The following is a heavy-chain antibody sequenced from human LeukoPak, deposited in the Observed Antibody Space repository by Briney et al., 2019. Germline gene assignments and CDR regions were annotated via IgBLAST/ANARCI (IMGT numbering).Heavy chain of an antibody. CDR1: GFTFSDYS. CDR2: IGSSSTAI. Sequence: RPGGSLRLSCAASGFTFSDYSMKWVRQAPGKGLEWVSYIGSSSTAIFYADSVKGRFTISRDNAKNSLFLQMNGLRDEDTALYYCARERVIAAAGDGFDSWGRGTLVTVSS. J-gene: IGHJ4*02. V-gene: IGHV3-48*02. CDR3: ARERVIAAAGDGFDS. D-gene: IGHD2-21*01.